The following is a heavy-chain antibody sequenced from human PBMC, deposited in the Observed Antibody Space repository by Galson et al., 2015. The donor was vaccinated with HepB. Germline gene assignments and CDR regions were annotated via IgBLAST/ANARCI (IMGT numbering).Heavy chain of an antibody. D-gene: IGHD3-22*01. CDR3: ARERTLDYSSSASDAFDL. V-gene: IGHV1-18*01. CDR1: GFTFTDHG. Sequence: SVKVSCKASGFTFTDHGFSWVRQAPGQGLEWLGWISAYTDNTKYAHKVQGRITMRTGTSATTVYMELRSLISDDTAVYYCARERTLDYSSSASDAFDLWGQGTMITVTS. J-gene: IGHJ3*01. CDR2: ISAYTDNT.